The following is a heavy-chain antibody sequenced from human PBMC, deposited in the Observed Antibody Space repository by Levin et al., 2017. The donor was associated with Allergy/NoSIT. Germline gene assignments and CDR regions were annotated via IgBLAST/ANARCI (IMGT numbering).Heavy chain of an antibody. D-gene: IGHD5-18*01. V-gene: IGHV3-30-3*01. Sequence: GGSLRLSCAASGFTFSSYAMHWVRQAPGKGLEWVAVISYDGSNKYYADSVKGRFTISRDNSKNTLYLQMNSLRAEDTAVYYCARPVGTWIQLWLQFQHWGQGTLVTVSS. CDR2: ISYDGSNK. J-gene: IGHJ1*01. CDR1: GFTFSSYA. CDR3: ARPVGTWIQLWLQFQH.